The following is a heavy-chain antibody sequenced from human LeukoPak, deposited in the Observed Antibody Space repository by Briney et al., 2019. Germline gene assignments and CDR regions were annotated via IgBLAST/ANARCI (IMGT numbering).Heavy chain of an antibody. CDR3: ARGEDY. J-gene: IGHJ4*02. CDR2: MHPNIANT. V-gene: IGHV1-8*03. Sequence: GLEWLSSMHPNIANTVYPQKFQGRVTITRNTSISTAYMELSSLRSEDTAVYYCARGEDYWGQGTLVTVSS.